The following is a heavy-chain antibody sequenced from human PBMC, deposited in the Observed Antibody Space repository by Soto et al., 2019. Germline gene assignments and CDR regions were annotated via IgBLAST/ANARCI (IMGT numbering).Heavy chain of an antibody. Sequence: SVKVSCKASGGTFSSYAISWVRQAPGQGLEWMGGIIPIFGTANYAQKFQGRVTITADESTSTAYMELSSLRSEDTAVYYCARVDLGYCTNGVCHMFNYYYYGMDVWGQGTTVTVSS. CDR1: GGTFSSYA. CDR3: ARVDLGYCTNGVCHMFNYYYYGMDV. CDR2: IIPIFGTA. D-gene: IGHD2-8*01. V-gene: IGHV1-69*13. J-gene: IGHJ6*02.